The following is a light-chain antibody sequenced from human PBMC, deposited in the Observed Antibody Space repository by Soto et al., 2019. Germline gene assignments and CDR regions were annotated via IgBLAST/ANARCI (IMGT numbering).Light chain of an antibody. CDR3: SSYTSSSSYV. CDR1: SSDVGSYNY. Sequence: QSALTQPASVCGSPGQSITISCIGTSSDVGSYNYVSWYQQHPGKAPKLMIYDVSNRPSGVSNRFSGSKSGNTASLTISGLQAEDEADYYCSSYTSSSSYVFGTGTKVTVL. J-gene: IGLJ1*01. V-gene: IGLV2-14*01. CDR2: DVS.